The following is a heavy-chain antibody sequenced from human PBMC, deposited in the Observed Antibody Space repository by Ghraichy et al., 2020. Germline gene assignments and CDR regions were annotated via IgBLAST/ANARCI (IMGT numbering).Heavy chain of an antibody. D-gene: IGHD3-10*02. J-gene: IGHJ1*01. CDR1: GGSINSGSYY. V-gene: IGHV4-61*02. CDR3: ARVGYVISDSSAGEYFQY. Sequence: SETLSLTCTVSGGSINSGSYYWSWIRQPAGKGLECVGRIYTGGRTDYNPSLKSRVTISMDTSKNVLSLRLSSVTAADTAIYYCARVGYVISDSSAGEYFQYWGQGTLATVSS. CDR2: IYTGGRT.